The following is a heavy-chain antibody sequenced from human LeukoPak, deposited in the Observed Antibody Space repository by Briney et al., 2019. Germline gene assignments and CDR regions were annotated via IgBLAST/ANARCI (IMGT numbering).Heavy chain of an antibody. D-gene: IGHD1-26*01. J-gene: IGHJ6*03. CDR3: ARGVGATISYYHYYIDV. Sequence: SVKVSCKASGGTFSSYAISWVRQAPGQGLEWMGGIIPIFGTANYAQKFQGRVTITADEPTSTAYMELSSLRSEDTAVYYCARGVGATISYYHYYIDVWGKGTTVTASS. CDR1: GGTFSSYA. V-gene: IGHV1-69*13. CDR2: IIPIFGTA.